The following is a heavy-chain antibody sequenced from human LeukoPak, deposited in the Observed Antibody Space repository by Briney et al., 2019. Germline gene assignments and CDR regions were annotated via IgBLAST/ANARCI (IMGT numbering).Heavy chain of an antibody. D-gene: IGHD6-13*01. CDR2: IYTSGST. J-gene: IGHJ6*03. CDR3: ASTRYSSSWYVGNYYYYYMDV. V-gene: IGHV4-4*09. CDR1: GGSISSYY. Sequence: SETLSLTCTVSGGSISSYYWSWIRQPPGKGLEWIGYIYTSGSTNYNPSLKSRVTISVDTSKNQFSLKLSSVTAADTAVYYCASTRYSSSWYVGNYYYYYMDVWGKGTTVTVSS.